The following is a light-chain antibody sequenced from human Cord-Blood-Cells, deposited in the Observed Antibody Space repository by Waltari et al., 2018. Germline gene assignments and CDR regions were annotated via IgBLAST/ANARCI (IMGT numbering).Light chain of an antibody. Sequence: DIQMTQSPSSLSASVGDGVTITCRARQSISSYLNWYQQKPGKAPKLLIYAASSLQSGVPSRFSGSGSGTDFTLTISSLQPEDFATYYGQQSYSTPRTFGQGTKLEIK. CDR2: AAS. J-gene: IGKJ2*01. CDR1: QSISSY. V-gene: IGKV1-39*01. CDR3: QQSYSTPRT.